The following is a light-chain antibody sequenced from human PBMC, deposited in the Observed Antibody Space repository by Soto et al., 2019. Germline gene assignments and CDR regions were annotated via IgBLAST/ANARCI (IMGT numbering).Light chain of an antibody. J-gene: IGKJ4*01. CDR2: GAS. CDR1: QTLYNN. Sequence: EIVMTQSPATLSVSPGERATLSCRASQTLYNNLAWYQQKLDQAPRLLIYGASASATDIPARFSGSGSGTEITLTITGLQSEDFAIYYCQQYSDWPLTCGGGTKVEIK. V-gene: IGKV3-15*01. CDR3: QQYSDWPLT.